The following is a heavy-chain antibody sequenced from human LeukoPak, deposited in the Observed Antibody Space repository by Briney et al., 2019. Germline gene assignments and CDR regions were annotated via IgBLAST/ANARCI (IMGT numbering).Heavy chain of an antibody. V-gene: IGHV3-53*01. CDR2: IYSGGNT. CDR3: AKDMVGATIGTLDH. Sequence: GGSLRLSCAASGFIVSSNYMSWVRQPPGKGLEWVSVIYSGGNTYYADSVKGRFTVSRDNSKNTVYLQMNSLRAEDTAVYYCAKDMVGATIGTLDHWGQGTLVTVSS. CDR1: GFIVSSNY. D-gene: IGHD1-26*01. J-gene: IGHJ4*02.